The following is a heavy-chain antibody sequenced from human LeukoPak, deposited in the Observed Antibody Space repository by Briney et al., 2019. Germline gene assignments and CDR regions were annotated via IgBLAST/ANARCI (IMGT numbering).Heavy chain of an antibody. CDR3: ARDSSGWYEVDYFDY. J-gene: IGHJ4*02. Sequence: GASVKVSCKASGYTFITYGINWVRQAPGQGLEWMGWISAYNGDTKYALSLQGRLTMTTDTSTRTAYMELGSLGSDDTAVYYCARDSSGWYEVDYFDYWGQGTLVTVSS. V-gene: IGHV1-18*01. CDR1: GYTFITYG. CDR2: ISAYNGDT. D-gene: IGHD6-19*01.